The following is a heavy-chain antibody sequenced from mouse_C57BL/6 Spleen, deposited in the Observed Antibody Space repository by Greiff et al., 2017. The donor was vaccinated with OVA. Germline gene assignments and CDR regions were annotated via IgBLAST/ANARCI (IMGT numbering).Heavy chain of an antibody. CDR3: VRYGAYTGNAMDY. D-gene: IGHD4-1*01. CDR2: INPNNGGT. V-gene: IGHV1-22*01. J-gene: IGHJ4*01. CDR1: GYTFTDYN. Sequence: VQLQQSGPELVKPGASVKMSCKASGYTFTDYNMHWVKQSHGKSLEWIGYINPNNGGTSYNQKFKGKATLTVNKSSSTAYMELRSLTSEDSAVYYCVRYGAYTGNAMDYWGQGTSVTVSS.